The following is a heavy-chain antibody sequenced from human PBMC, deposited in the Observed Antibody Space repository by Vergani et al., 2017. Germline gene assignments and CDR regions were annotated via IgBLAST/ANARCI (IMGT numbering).Heavy chain of an antibody. Sequence: EVQLLQSGGGVIQPGGSVRLSCAASGFTFSACPMTWVRQAPGKGLEWVSAISARYPSTYYADSVKGRFTISRDNSKNMLYLQMNSLRAEDTAVYFCSRGRGYSFGYSDYWGQGTLVTVSS. V-gene: IGHV3-23*01. CDR3: SRGRGYSFGYSDY. CDR2: ISARYPST. CDR1: GFTFSACP. J-gene: IGHJ4*02. D-gene: IGHD5-18*01.